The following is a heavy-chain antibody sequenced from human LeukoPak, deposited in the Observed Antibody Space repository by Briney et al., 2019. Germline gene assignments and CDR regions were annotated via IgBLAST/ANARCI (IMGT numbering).Heavy chain of an antibody. D-gene: IGHD3-10*01. Sequence: GGSLTLSCAASGFTFSTYCITCVRQPPGEVLEWVSSISGSADYIYYAASVKGRFTISRHKAKNSMYLQLNCLRAADTAVYYCGSFRLSGGTGSQYFDAWGQGTLVTVSS. CDR3: GSFRLSGGTGSQYFDA. J-gene: IGHJ2*01. CDR2: ISGSADYI. V-gene: IGHV3-21*01. CDR1: GFTFSTYC.